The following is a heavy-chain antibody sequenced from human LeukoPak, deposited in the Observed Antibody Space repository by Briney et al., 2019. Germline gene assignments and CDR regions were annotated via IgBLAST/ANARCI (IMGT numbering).Heavy chain of an antibody. CDR1: GFTFSSYG. D-gene: IGHD7-27*01. J-gene: IGHJ4*02. Sequence: GGSLRLSRAASGFTFSSYGMHWVRQAPGKGLEWVAFIRYDGSNKYYADSVKGRFTIPRDNSKNTLYLQMNSLRAEDTAVYYCVNVELGNGYFDYWGQGTLVTVSS. V-gene: IGHV3-30*02. CDR2: IRYDGSNK. CDR3: VNVELGNGYFDY.